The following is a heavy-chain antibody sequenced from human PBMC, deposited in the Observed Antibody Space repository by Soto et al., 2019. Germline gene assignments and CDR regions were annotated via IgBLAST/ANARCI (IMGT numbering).Heavy chain of an antibody. Sequence: LVTQSLSWTVSGGYSGGRGYCWSWIRQPPGKGLEWIGYIYYSGTTNYNPSLKSRVTISVDTSKNQFSPKLSSVTAADTAVYYCARDRCSSTSCYPGYYYGMEVWGQGTTVPVS. D-gene: IGHD2-2*01. V-gene: IGHV4-61*08. J-gene: IGHJ6*02. CDR3: ARDRCSSTSCYPGYYYGMEV. CDR1: GGYSGGRGYC. CDR2: IYYSGTT.